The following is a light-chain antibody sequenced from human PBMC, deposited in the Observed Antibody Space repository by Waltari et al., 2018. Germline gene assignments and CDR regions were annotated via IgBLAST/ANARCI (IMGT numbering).Light chain of an antibody. Sequence: QSALTQPRSVSGSPGPSVTISCTGTSSDVGGPDYVSWYQQYPGKAPKLMFSDVSKRPSGVPYRFSASKSGNTASLTISGLQPEDEADYYCCAYAGSYFMVFGGGTRLTVL. V-gene: IGLV2-11*01. CDR3: CAYAGSYFMV. CDR2: DVS. J-gene: IGLJ3*02. CDR1: SSDVGGPDY.